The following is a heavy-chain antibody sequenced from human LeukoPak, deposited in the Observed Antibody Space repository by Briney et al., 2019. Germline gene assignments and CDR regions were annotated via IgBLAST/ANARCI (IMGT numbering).Heavy chain of an antibody. CDR2: IYTSGST. V-gene: IGHV4-61*02. D-gene: IGHD6-13*01. J-gene: IGHJ3*02. Sequence: SETLSLTCTVSGGSISSGSHYWSWIRQPAGKGLEWIGRIYTSGSTNYNPSLRSRVTISVDTSKNQFSLKLSSVTATDTAVYYCARDFLNSSSWYPGKLNAFDIWRGGTMVSISS. CDR1: GGSISSGSHY. CDR3: ARDFLNSSSWYPGKLNAFDI.